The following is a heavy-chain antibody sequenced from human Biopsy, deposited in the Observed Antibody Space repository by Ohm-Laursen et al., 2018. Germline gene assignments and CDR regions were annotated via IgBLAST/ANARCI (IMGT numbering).Heavy chain of an antibody. D-gene: IGHD3-3*01. Sequence: SLRLSCAASGFMFSNYWMSWVRQAPGKGLEWVANIKQDGGEKYFVDSVKGRLTISRDNAKNSLYLQMNSLRAEDTAVYYCAKEEPPQGYDFWSGHYYYFDYWGQGTLVTVSS. J-gene: IGHJ4*01. V-gene: IGHV3-7*03. CDR2: IKQDGGEK. CDR1: GFMFSNYW. CDR3: AKEEPPQGYDFWSGHYYYFDY.